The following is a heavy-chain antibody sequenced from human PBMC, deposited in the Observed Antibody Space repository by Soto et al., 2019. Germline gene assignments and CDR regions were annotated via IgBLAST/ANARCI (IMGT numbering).Heavy chain of an antibody. CDR3: ATYPWGSSIDY. CDR1: GFTFSSYE. V-gene: IGHV3-48*03. Sequence: VGSVRLSCAASGFTFSSYEMIWVRQAPGKGLEWVSYISSSGRTMYYADSVKGRFTISRDNAKNSLYLQMNSLRAEDTSIYYCATYPWGSSIDYWGQGTLVTVSS. J-gene: IGHJ4*02. CDR2: ISSSGRTM. D-gene: IGHD3-16*01.